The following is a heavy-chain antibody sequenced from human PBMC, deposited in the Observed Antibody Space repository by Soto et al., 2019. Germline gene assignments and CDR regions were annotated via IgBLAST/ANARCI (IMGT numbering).Heavy chain of an antibody. CDR1: GYSFSNYY. J-gene: IGHJ4*02. CDR3: ARGGALDGTSPPFNH. V-gene: IGHV1-2*02. CDR2: INANSGDT. D-gene: IGHD6-19*01. Sequence: GASVKVSCKASGYSFSNYYMHWIRQAPGQGPEWLGWINANSGDTDRAPKFQDRLTMTRDTSISTAYMELSRLRSDDTAVYYCARGGALDGTSPPFNHWGQGTLVTVSS.